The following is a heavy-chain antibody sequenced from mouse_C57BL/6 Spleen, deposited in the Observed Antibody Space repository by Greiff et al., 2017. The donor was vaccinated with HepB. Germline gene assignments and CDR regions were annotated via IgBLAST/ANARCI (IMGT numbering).Heavy chain of an antibody. D-gene: IGHD1-1*01. CDR2: IYPRSGNT. CDR3: ARSPYYGGTYYYAMDY. J-gene: IGHJ4*01. Sequence: VQLQQSGAELARPGASVKLSCKASGYTFTSYGISWVKQRTGQGLEWIGEIYPRSGNTYYNEKFKGKATLTADKSSSTAYMELRSLTSEDSAVYFCARSPYYGGTYYYAMDYWGQGTSVTVSS. V-gene: IGHV1-81*01. CDR1: GYTFTSYG.